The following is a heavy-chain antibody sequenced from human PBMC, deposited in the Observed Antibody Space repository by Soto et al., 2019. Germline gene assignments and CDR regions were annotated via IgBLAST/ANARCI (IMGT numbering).Heavy chain of an antibody. CDR2: IFYSGST. CDR3: AREPTTVTNYYYYALDV. V-gene: IGHV4-61*01. J-gene: IGHJ6*02. Sequence: QVQLQESGPGLVKPSETLSLTCTVSGGSVSSGSYYWSWIRQPPGKGLEWIGYIFYSGSTNYNPSLKCRVTIPVDTSKNQFSMKLSSVTAADTAVYYCAREPTTVTNYYYYALDVWGQGTTVTVSS. D-gene: IGHD4-17*01. CDR1: GGSVSSGSYY.